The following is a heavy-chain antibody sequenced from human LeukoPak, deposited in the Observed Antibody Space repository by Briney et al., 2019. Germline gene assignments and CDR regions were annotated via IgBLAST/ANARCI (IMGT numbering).Heavy chain of an antibody. CDR3: ARDNDQMGLDPFDF. V-gene: IGHV4-39*07. CDR2: VFHSGTT. CDR1: RGSMSTGGYY. D-gene: IGHD1-1*01. J-gene: IGHJ4*02. Sequence: PSETLSLTCTVSRGSMSTGGYYWGWIRQSPGTGLEWIGSVFHSGTTYYNPSLKSRVTISVDMSKNQFSLKLSSVTAADTAVYYCARDNDQMGLDPFDFWGQGTLVTVSS.